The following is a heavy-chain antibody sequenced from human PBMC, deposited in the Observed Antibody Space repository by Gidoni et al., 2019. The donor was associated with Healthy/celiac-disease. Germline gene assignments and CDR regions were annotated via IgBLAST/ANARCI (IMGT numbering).Heavy chain of an antibody. J-gene: IGHJ4*02. D-gene: IGHD3-10*01. Sequence: QVQLVESGGGVVQPGRSLRLSCAASGFTFSRYAMHWVRQAPGKGLEWVAVISYDGSNKYYADSVKGRFTISRDNSKNTLYLQMNSLRAEDTAVYYCARDPRKRNTMVQGVIIYYFDYWGQGTLVTVSS. CDR3: ARDPRKRNTMVQGVIIYYFDY. CDR2: ISYDGSNK. V-gene: IGHV3-30*04. CDR1: GFTFSRYA.